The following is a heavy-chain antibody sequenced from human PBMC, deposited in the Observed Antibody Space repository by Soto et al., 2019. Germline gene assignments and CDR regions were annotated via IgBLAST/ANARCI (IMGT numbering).Heavy chain of an antibody. D-gene: IGHD1-26*01. CDR3: ARWSFLDY. J-gene: IGHJ4*02. Sequence: GGSLRLSCAASGFSFTSYALSWVRQAPGKGLEWVSTISGSDGKTYYADSVKGRFSISRDTSRTTLYLQMNSLRVEDTAVYYCARWSFLDYWGQGTRVTVSS. CDR2: ISGSDGKT. CDR1: GFSFTSYA. V-gene: IGHV3-23*01.